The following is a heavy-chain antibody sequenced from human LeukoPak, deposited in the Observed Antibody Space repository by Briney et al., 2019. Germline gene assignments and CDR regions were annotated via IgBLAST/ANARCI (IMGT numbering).Heavy chain of an antibody. J-gene: IGHJ4*02. CDR3: ARLVFRYCSSTSCYAPSFDY. CDR2: IKQDGSEK. Sequence: GGSLRLSCAASGFTFSSYWMSWVRQAPGKGLEWVANIKQDGSEKYYVDSVKGRFTISRDNAKNSLYLQMNSLRAEDTAVYHCARLVFRYCSSTSCYAPSFDYWGQGTLVTVSS. V-gene: IGHV3-7*01. D-gene: IGHD2-2*01. CDR1: GFTFSSYW.